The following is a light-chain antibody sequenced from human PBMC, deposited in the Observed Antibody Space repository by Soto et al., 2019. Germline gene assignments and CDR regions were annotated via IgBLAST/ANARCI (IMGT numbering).Light chain of an antibody. J-gene: IGKJ5*01. CDR2: DAS. Sequence: EIVLTQSPATLSLSPGERATLSCRASQSVSNYLAWYQHKPGQAPRLLIYDASNRATGIPARFSGSRSGTDCTITISSLQPEDFAVYYCQQRSNWPPITFGQGTRLEIK. CDR1: QSVSNY. CDR3: QQRSNWPPIT. V-gene: IGKV3-11*01.